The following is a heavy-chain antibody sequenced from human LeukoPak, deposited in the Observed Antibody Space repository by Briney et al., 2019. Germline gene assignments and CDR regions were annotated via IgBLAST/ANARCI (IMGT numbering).Heavy chain of an antibody. CDR1: GGSISSSGYY. CDR3: ARLDHSSGWYPAYFDY. V-gene: IGHV4-39*01. D-gene: IGHD6-19*01. Sequence: SETLSLTCTVSGGSISSSGYYWGWIRQPPGKGLEYVGSIYYSGSTYYSSSLKSRVTISFDTSKNKFSLKLSSVTAADTAVYYCARLDHSSGWYPAYFDYWGQGTLVTVSS. CDR2: IYYSGST. J-gene: IGHJ4*02.